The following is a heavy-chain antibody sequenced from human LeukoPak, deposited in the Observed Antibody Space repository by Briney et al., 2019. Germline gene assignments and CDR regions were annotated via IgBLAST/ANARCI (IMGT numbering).Heavy chain of an antibody. Sequence: GASVKVSCKASGYTFNGYYMHWVRQAPGQGLEWMGWISRNSGGTNYAQKFQGRVTMTRDTSISTVYMELSSLRSDDTAVYYCARAGLSPTYDYVWGSYRYGHFDYWGQGTLVTVSS. CDR3: ARAGLSPTYDYVWGSYRYGHFDY. CDR2: ISRNSGGT. CDR1: GYTFNGYY. V-gene: IGHV1-2*02. D-gene: IGHD3-16*02. J-gene: IGHJ4*02.